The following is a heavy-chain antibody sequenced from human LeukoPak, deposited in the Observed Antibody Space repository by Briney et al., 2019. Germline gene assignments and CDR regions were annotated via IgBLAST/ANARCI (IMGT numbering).Heavy chain of an antibody. CDR3: AKERATDYGDYVYDY. V-gene: IGHV3-23*01. J-gene: IGHJ4*02. Sequence: PGGSLRLSCAASGFTFSSYAMSWVRQAPGKGLQWVSGISGSGGSTDYADSVKGRFTISRDNSKNTLYLQMNSLRAEDTAVYYCAKERATDYGDYVYDYWGQGTLVTVSS. CDR2: ISGSGGST. CDR1: GFTFSSYA. D-gene: IGHD4-17*01.